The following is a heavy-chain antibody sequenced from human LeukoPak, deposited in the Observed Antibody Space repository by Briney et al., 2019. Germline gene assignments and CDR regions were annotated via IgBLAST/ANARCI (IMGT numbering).Heavy chain of an antibody. Sequence: PSETLSLTCTVSGGSISGYYWSWIRQPPGKGLEWIGYIYYSGSTNYNPSLKSRVTISVDTSRNQFSLKLSSVTAADTAVYYCARPSWNYYYMDVWGKGTTVTVSS. CDR2: IYYSGST. J-gene: IGHJ6*03. D-gene: IGHD6-13*01. V-gene: IGHV4-59*01. CDR3: ARPSWNYYYMDV. CDR1: GGSISGYY.